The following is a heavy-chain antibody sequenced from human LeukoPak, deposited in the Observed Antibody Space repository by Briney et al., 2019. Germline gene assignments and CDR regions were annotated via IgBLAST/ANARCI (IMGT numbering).Heavy chain of an antibody. CDR3: ARYNWNYSDAFDT. Sequence: SETLSLTCTVSGGSISSYYWSWIRQPPGKGLEWIGYIYTSGSTNYNPSLKSRVTISVDTSKNQFSLKLSSVTAADTAVYYCARYNWNYSDAFDTWGQGTMVTVSS. V-gene: IGHV4-4*09. CDR1: GGSISSYY. D-gene: IGHD1-7*01. J-gene: IGHJ3*02. CDR2: IYTSGST.